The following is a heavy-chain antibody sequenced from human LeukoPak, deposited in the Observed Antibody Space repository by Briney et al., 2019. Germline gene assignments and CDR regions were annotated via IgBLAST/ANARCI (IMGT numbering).Heavy chain of an antibody. CDR1: GGSISSGGYS. CDR3: ARGNWSGYSYGYSLGFDY. V-gene: IGHV4-61*08. CDR2: IYYSGST. Sequence: PSETLSLTCAVSGGSISSGGYSWSWIRQPPGKGLEWIGYIYYSGSTNYNPSLKSRVTISVDTSKNQFSLKLSSVTAADTAVYYCARGNWSGYSYGYSLGFDYWGQGTLVTVSS. J-gene: IGHJ4*02. D-gene: IGHD5-18*01.